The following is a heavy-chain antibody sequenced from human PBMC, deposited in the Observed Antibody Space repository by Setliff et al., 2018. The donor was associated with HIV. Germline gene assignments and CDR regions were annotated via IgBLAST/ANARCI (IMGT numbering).Heavy chain of an antibody. D-gene: IGHD3-3*01. CDR3: ETRAENNYDFWSAYYRWLDL. CDR2: VDPEDGET. Sequence: ASVKVSCKASGYTFTDYYIHWVQQAPGKGLEWMGRVDPEDGETSNAEKFQGRVTLTAETSKDTAYMDLSSLRYEETAVYYCETRAENNYDFWSAYYRWLDLWGQGTLVTVSS. J-gene: IGHJ5*02. V-gene: IGHV1-69-2*01. CDR1: GYTFTDYY.